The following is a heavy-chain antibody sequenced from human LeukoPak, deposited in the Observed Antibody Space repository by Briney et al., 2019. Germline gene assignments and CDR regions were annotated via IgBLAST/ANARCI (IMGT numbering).Heavy chain of an antibody. D-gene: IGHD3-10*01. V-gene: IGHV3-66*01. CDR1: GFTFSSYA. CDR3: ARTSGPWFDP. J-gene: IGHJ5*02. CDR2: IYSGGST. Sequence: PGRSLRLSCAASGFTFSSYAMSWVRQAPGKGLEWVSVIYSGGSTYYADSVKGRFTISRDNSKNTLYLQMNSLRAEDTAVYYCARTSGPWFDPWGQGTLVTVSS.